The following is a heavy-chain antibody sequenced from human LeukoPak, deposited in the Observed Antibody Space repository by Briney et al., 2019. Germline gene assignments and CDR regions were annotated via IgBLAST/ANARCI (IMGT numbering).Heavy chain of an antibody. CDR2: IYPGGSDS. D-gene: IGHD6-19*01. CDR3: ARQLGSADAFDI. Sequence: GESLKISCKGSGYNFTSHWIGWVRQMPGKGLEWMGIIYPGGSDSRQSPSLRGQVTISADKSINTAYLQWNSLKASDTAMYYCARQLGSADAFDIWGQGTMVTVSS. V-gene: IGHV5-51*01. J-gene: IGHJ3*02. CDR1: GYNFTSHW.